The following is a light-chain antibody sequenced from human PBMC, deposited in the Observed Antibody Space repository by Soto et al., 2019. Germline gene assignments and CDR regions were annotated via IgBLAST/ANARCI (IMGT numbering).Light chain of an antibody. CDR1: QSVRSN. Sequence: EIVLTQSPATLSLSPGERATLSCRASQSVRSNLAWYQQKPGQAPRLLIYDASNRATGIPGRFSGTVSGTNFTLTISNLEPEDFAVYFCHQLENWPWTFGKGAKVEIK. J-gene: IGKJ1*01. V-gene: IGKV3-11*01. CDR3: HQLENWPWT. CDR2: DAS.